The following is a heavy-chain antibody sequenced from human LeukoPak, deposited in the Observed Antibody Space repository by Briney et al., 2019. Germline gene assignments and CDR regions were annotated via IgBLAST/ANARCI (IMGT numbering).Heavy chain of an antibody. J-gene: IGHJ6*02. Sequence: ASVKVSCKASGYTFTSYGIAWVRQARGQGLEWMGWISPYNGNTNYAQKVQGRVTMTTDTSTSTAYMELRSLRSDDTAVYYCVRGGVHCSSISCYSMDVWGQGTTVTVSS. V-gene: IGHV1-18*01. D-gene: IGHD2-2*01. CDR3: VRGGVHCSSISCYSMDV. CDR2: ISPYNGNT. CDR1: GYTFTSYG.